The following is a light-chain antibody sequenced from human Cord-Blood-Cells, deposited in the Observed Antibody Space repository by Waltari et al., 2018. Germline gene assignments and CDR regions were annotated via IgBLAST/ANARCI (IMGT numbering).Light chain of an antibody. V-gene: IGLV1-36*01. Sequence: QSVLTQPPSVSEAPRQRVTISCSGSSSNIGNNAVNWYQQLQGKAPKLLIYSDVLLPSGVSDRFSGSKSGTSASLAIIGLQSEDEADYYCAAWDDSLNGWVFGGGTKLTVL. J-gene: IGLJ3*02. CDR3: AAWDDSLNGWV. CDR2: SDV. CDR1: SSNIGNNA.